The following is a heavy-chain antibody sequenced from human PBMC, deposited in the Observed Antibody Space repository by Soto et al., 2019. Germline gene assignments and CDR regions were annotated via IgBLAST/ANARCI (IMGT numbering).Heavy chain of an antibody. CDR2: IRSKAYGGTT. D-gene: IGHD3-10*01. J-gene: IGHJ3*02. Sequence: LRLSCTASGFTFGDYAMSWFRQAPGKGLEWVGFIRSKAYGGTTEYAASVKGRFTISRDDSKSIAYLQMNSLKTEDTAVYYCTRDLGYYGSGSHGADAFDIWGQGTVVTVSS. CDR1: GFTFGDYA. CDR3: TRDLGYYGSGSHGADAFDI. V-gene: IGHV3-49*03.